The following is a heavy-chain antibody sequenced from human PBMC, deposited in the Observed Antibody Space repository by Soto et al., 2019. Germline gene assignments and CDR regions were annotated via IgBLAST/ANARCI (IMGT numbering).Heavy chain of an antibody. Sequence: GESLKISCKGSGYSFTSYWIGWVRQMPGKGLEWVGIIYPGDSEARYSPSFQGQVTISADKSISTAYLQWSSLKASDTAMYYCARLDTALTYYYYGMDVWGQGTTVTVSS. D-gene: IGHD5-18*01. V-gene: IGHV5-51*01. J-gene: IGHJ6*02. CDR2: IYPGDSEA. CDR1: GYSFTSYW. CDR3: ARLDTALTYYYYGMDV.